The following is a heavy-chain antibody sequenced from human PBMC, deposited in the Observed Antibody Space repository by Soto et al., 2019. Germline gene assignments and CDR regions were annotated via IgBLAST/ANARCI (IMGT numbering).Heavy chain of an antibody. Sequence: QVQLVQSGAEVKKPGASVKVSCKATGYTFTGYYMYWVRQAPGQGLEWMGWINPNSGGTNYAQKFQGWVTMTRDTSISTAYMELSRLRSDDTAVYYCARDTAMNYYYYGMDVWGQGTTVTVSS. D-gene: IGHD5-18*01. V-gene: IGHV1-2*04. CDR3: ARDTAMNYYYYGMDV. CDR2: INPNSGGT. CDR1: GYTFTGYY. J-gene: IGHJ6*02.